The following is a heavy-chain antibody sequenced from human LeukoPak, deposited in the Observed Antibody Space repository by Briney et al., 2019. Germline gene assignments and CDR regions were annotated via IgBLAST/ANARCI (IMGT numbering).Heavy chain of an antibody. J-gene: IGHJ6*02. CDR3: ARSHDYGAEVYGMDV. CDR2: IIPIFGTT. CDR1: GGTFSSYA. V-gene: IGHV1-69*01. D-gene: IGHD4-17*01. Sequence: GSSVKVSCKASGGTFSSYAISWVRQAPGQGLEWMGGIIPIFGTTNYAQKFQGRVTITADESTSTAYMELSSLRSEDTAMYYCARSHDYGAEVYGMDVWGQGTTVTVSS.